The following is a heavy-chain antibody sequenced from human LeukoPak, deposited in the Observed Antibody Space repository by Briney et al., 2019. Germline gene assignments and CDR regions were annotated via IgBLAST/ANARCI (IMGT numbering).Heavy chain of an antibody. CDR2: IGTAGDT. Sequence: GGSLRLSCAASGFTFSSYDMHWVRQATGKGLEWVSAIGTAGDTYYPGSVKGRFTISRENAKNSLYLQMNSLRAGDTAVYYCARASRGVWFRASYMDVWGKGTTVTISS. V-gene: IGHV3-13*01. CDR3: ARASRGVWFRASYMDV. D-gene: IGHD3-10*01. CDR1: GFTFSSYD. J-gene: IGHJ6*03.